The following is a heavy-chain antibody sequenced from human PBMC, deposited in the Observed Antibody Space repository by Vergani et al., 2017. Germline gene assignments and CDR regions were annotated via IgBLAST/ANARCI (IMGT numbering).Heavy chain of an antibody. J-gene: IGHJ6*02. V-gene: IGHV3-15*07. D-gene: IGHD2-21*01. CDR1: GVSLSNTW. CDR3: TTDPRYCGDGSCYWLRDHHYYGMDV. CDR2: VRSKAGGGTT. Sequence: QVVESGGGLVKRGGSLRLACVGSGVSLSNTWMHWVRQAPGKGLEWVGRVRSKAGGGTTDFAAPVKGRFSISRDDSKNTLFLQMNGLKTEDIGVYYCTTDPRYCGDGSCYWLRDHHYYGMDVWGQGTTVTVSS.